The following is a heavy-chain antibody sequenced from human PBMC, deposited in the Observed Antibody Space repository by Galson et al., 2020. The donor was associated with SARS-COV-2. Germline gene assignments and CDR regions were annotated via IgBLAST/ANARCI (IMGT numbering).Heavy chain of an antibody. CDR2: IYSDGST. CDR3: ARGHSSGWYLDY. CDR1: GFTVSSNY. J-gene: IGHJ4*02. D-gene: IGHD6-19*01. V-gene: IGHV3-53*01. Sequence: GESLKISCAASGFTVSSNYMSWVRQAPGQGLEWVSVIYSDGSTNYADSVKGRFTISRDNSKNTLYLQVNSLRADDTAVYYCARGHSSGWYLDYWGLGTLVTVSS.